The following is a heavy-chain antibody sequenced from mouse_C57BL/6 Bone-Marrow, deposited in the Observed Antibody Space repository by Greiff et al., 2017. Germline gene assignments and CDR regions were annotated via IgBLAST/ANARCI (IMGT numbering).Heavy chain of an antibody. Sequence: VQLKESGAELVRPGASVKLSCTASGFTFNGDYMTWVKQRPEQGLEWIGGIDPDNGNTNYASKFQGKATITADTSSNTAYLQLSSLTSEDTAVYYCTTVYYFDYWGQGTTLTVSS. V-gene: IGHV14-4*01. CDR1: GFTFNGDY. J-gene: IGHJ2*01. CDR3: TTVYYFDY. CDR2: IDPDNGNT.